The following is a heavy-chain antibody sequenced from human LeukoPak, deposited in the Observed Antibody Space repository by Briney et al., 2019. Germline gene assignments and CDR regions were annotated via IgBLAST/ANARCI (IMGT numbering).Heavy chain of an antibody. V-gene: IGHV4-61*05. CDR3: ARVFRWFDP. J-gene: IGHJ5*02. CDR2: IYYSGST. CDR1: GVSISSSSYY. Sequence: SSETLSLTCTVSGVSISSSSYYWAWVRQPPGKGLEWIGYIYYSGSTNYNPSLKSRVTISVDTSKNQFSLKLSSVTAADTAVYYCARVFRWFDPWGQGTLVTVSS.